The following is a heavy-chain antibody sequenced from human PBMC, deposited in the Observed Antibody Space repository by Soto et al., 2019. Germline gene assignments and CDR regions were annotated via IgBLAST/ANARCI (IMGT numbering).Heavy chain of an antibody. J-gene: IGHJ6*02. Sequence: GESLKITCKGSGYSFTSSWINWVRQMPGKGLEWMGRIDPSRCYTIYNPSFQGHVTISVDKSISTAYLQWSSLKASDTAMYYCALSLTAVVWKLITGGQLRGDYGMDVWGQGTTVTVSS. CDR3: ALSLTAVVWKLITGGQLRGDYGMDV. V-gene: IGHV5-10-1*01. D-gene: IGHD5-18*01. CDR1: GYSFTSSW. CDR2: IDPSRCYT.